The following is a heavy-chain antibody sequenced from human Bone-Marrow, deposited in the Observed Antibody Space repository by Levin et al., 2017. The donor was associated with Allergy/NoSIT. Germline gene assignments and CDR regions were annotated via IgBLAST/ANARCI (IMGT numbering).Heavy chain of an antibody. V-gene: IGHV3-74*01. CDR3: ARDPGGYYNEGRQNDAFDI. Sequence: PGGSLRLSCAASGFTFSSYWMHWVRQAPGKGLVWVSRINSDGSSTSYADSVKGRFTISRDNAKNTLYLQMNSLRAEDTAVYYCARDPGGYYNEGRQNDAFDIWGQGTMVTVSS. J-gene: IGHJ3*02. CDR1: GFTFSSYW. CDR2: INSDGSST. D-gene: IGHD3-9*01.